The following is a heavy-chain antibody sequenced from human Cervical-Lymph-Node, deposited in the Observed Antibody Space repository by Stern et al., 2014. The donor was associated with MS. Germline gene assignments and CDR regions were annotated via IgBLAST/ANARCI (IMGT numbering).Heavy chain of an antibody. J-gene: IGHJ4*02. CDR2: IYPGESET. V-gene: IGHV5-51*01. D-gene: IGHD1-14*01. CDR1: GYKFSIYW. CDR3: ARQTTAWASDV. Sequence: VQLVQSGAELIRPGESLKISCKGSGYKFSIYWIAWVRQMPGKGLEWIGIIYPGESETRYRPSFQGQVIMSDDKYNSTAYLRVGILNASDTAMYFCARQTTAWASDVWGQGTLVTVSS.